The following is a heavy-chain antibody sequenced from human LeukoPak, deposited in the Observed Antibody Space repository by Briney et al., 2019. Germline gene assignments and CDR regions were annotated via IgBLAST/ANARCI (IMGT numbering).Heavy chain of an antibody. CDR2: MNPNSGNT. CDR3: ARDRTVIAEYYFDY. Sequence: GASVKVSCKASGYTFTSYDINWVRQATGQGLEWMGWMNPNSGNTGYAQKFQGRVTMTRNTSISTAYMELSSLRSEDTAVYYCARDRTVIAEYYFDYWGQGTLVTVSS. V-gene: IGHV1-8*01. CDR1: GYTFTSYD. J-gene: IGHJ4*02. D-gene: IGHD6-13*01.